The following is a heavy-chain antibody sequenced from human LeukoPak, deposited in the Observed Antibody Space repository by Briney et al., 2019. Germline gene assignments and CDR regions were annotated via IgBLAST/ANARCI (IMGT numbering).Heavy chain of an antibody. CDR1: GFTFDDYA. CDR3: ARDLEYSGSHWSLFDY. D-gene: IGHD1-26*01. V-gene: IGHV3-9*01. Sequence: LPGRSLRLSCAASGFTFDDYAMHWVRQAPGKGLEWVSGISWNSGSIGYADSVKGRFTISRDNSKNTLYLQMNSLRAEDTAVYYCARDLEYSGSHWSLFDYWGQGTLVTVSS. CDR2: ISWNSGSI. J-gene: IGHJ4*02.